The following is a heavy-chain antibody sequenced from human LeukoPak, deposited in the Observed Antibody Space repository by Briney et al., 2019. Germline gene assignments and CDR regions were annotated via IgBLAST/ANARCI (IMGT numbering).Heavy chain of an antibody. Sequence: NSSETLSLTCAVYGGSFSGYYWSWIRQPPGKGLEWIGYIYYSGSTNYNPSLKSRVTISVDTSKNQFSLKLSSVTAADTAVYYCARVSGSYYYYYYYMDVWGKGTTVTISS. J-gene: IGHJ6*03. V-gene: IGHV4-59*01. D-gene: IGHD1-26*01. CDR1: GGSFSGYY. CDR2: IYYSGST. CDR3: ARVSGSYYYYYYYMDV.